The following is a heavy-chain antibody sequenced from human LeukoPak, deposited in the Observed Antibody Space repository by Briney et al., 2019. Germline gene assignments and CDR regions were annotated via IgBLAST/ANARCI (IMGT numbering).Heavy chain of an antibody. CDR1: GFTFSSYS. CDR3: AHASGIAAAN. CDR2: ISSSSSYI. J-gene: IGHJ4*02. V-gene: IGHV3-21*01. D-gene: IGHD6-13*01. Sequence: GGSLRLSCAASGFTFSSYSMNWVRQAPGKGLEWVSSISSSSSYIYYADSVKGRFTISRNNAKNSLYLQMNSLRAEDTAVYYCAHASGIAAANWGQGTLVTVSS.